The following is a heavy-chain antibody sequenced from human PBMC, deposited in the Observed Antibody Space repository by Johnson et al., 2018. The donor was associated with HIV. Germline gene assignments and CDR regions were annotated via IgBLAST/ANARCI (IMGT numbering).Heavy chain of an antibody. J-gene: IGHJ3*02. D-gene: IGHD2-15*01. Sequence: VQVVESGGGVVRPGGSLRLSCAASGFTFDDYGMSWVRPAPGKGLEWVSGINWNGGHTNYADSVQGRFTISRDNTKKSLFLQLNSLRAEDTALYYCTRDGGYCRGGNCYFAFDIGGQGTMVTVSS. CDR2: INWNGGHT. V-gene: IGHV3-20*04. CDR3: TRDGGYCRGGNCYFAFDI. CDR1: GFTFDDYG.